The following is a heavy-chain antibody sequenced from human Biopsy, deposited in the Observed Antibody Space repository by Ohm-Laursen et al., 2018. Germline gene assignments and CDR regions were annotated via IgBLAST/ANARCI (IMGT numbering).Heavy chain of an antibody. D-gene: IGHD3-22*01. V-gene: IGHV4-39*01. CDR3: ARDYDTSGYYYVS. Sequence: TLSLTCAVSGGSISNNNYYWGWIRQPTGKGLEWIGSIFYRGSTHYKPSLKSRVNMSVDTSKNQFSLKLNSVTAADTAVYYCARDYDTSGYYYVSWGQGTLVTVSS. CDR1: GGSISNNNYY. CDR2: IFYRGST. J-gene: IGHJ5*02.